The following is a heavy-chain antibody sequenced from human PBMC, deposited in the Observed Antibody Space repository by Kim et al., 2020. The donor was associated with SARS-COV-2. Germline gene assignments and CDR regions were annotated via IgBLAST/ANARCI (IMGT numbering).Heavy chain of an antibody. CDR2: ISYDGSNK. V-gene: IGHV3-30*03. CDR1: GFTFSSYG. D-gene: IGHD3-10*01. J-gene: IGHJ4*02. Sequence: GGSLRLSCAASGFTFSSYGMHWVRQAPGKGLEWVAVISYDGSNKYYADSVKGRFTISRDNSKNTRYLQMNSLRAEDTAVYYCAIGGCFDYWGQGTLVTVSS. CDR3: AIGGCFDY.